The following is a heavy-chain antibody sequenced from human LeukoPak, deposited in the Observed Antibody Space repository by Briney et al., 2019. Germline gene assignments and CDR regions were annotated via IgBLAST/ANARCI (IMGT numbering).Heavy chain of an antibody. CDR3: ARGPITTRSHFDY. Sequence: SVKVSCKASGGTFSSYGISWVRQAPGQGLEWMGGIIPIFGTPNYAQKFQGRVTITADESTSTAYMELSSLRSEDTAVYYCARGPITTRSHFDYWGQGTLVTVSS. CDR2: IIPIFGTP. D-gene: IGHD3-22*01. J-gene: IGHJ4*02. CDR1: GGTFSSYG. V-gene: IGHV1-69*13.